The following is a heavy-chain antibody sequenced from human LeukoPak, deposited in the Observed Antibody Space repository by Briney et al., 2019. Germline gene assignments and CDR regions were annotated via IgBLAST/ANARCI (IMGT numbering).Heavy chain of an antibody. J-gene: IGHJ3*02. V-gene: IGHV3-9*03. Sequence: GGSLRLSCAASGFTFDDYAMHWVRQAPGKGLEWVSGISWNSGSIGYADSVKGRFTISRDNAKNSLYLQMNSLRAEDMALYYCAGDHAAAGYDAFDIWGRGTMVTVSS. CDR1: GFTFDDYA. CDR2: ISWNSGSI. CDR3: AGDHAAAGYDAFDI. D-gene: IGHD6-13*01.